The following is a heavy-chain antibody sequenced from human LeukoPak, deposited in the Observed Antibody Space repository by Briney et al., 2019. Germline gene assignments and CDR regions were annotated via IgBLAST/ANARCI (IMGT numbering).Heavy chain of an antibody. Sequence: SGGSLRLSCAASGFTFSSYAMSWVRQASGKGLEWVSAIRGSGGNTYYPDSVKGRFTISRDNFNNTLYLQMNSLRAEDTAIYYCARSGIWYFDFWGQGTLVTVSS. CDR1: GFTFSSYA. J-gene: IGHJ4*02. CDR3: ARSGIWYFDF. V-gene: IGHV3-23*01. D-gene: IGHD1-14*01. CDR2: IRGSGGNT.